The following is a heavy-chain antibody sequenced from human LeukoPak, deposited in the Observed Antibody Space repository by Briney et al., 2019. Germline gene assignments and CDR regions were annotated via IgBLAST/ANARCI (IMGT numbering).Heavy chain of an antibody. CDR3: ARSRRQAYDSSVQYDY. Sequence: SETLSLTCTVSGGSISSYYWSWIRQPPGKGLEWFGYTYYSGSTNYNPSLKSRVTISVDTSKNQFSLKLSFVTAADTAVYYCARSRRQAYDSSVQYDYWGQGTLVTVSS. J-gene: IGHJ4*02. V-gene: IGHV4-59*01. D-gene: IGHD3-22*01. CDR2: TYYSGST. CDR1: GGSISSYY.